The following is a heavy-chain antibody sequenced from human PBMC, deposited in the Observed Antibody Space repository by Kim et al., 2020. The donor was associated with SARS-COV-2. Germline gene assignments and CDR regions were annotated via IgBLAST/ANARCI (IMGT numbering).Heavy chain of an antibody. Sequence: GGSLRLSCAASGFPFSSYVMSWVRQAPGKGLEWVSVINSRGNTTYYGDSVKGRFTVSRDNSRNTLYLQMDRLRAEDTAMYYCARDFGEGRVYFDHWGQGTLVTVSS. CDR1: GFPFSSYV. CDR3: ARDFGEGRVYFDH. J-gene: IGHJ4*02. CDR2: INSRGNTT. D-gene: IGHD3-10*01. V-gene: IGHV3-23*01.